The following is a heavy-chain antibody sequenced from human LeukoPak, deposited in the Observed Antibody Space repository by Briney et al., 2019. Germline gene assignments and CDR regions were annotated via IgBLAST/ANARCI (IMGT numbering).Heavy chain of an antibody. J-gene: IGHJ4*02. CDR1: GFTFSSYA. V-gene: IGHV3-23*01. CDR3: AKPSLVVVVATTPADY. CDR2: ISGSGGST. D-gene: IGHD2-15*01. Sequence: GGSLRLSCVASGFTFSSYAMSWARQAPGKGLEWVSAISGSGGSTYYADSVKGRFTISRDNSKNTLYLQMNSLRAEDTAVYYCAKPSLVVVVATTPADYWGQGTLVTVSS.